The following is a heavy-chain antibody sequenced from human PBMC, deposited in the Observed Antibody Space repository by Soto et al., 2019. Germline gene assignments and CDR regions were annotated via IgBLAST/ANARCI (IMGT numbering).Heavy chain of an antibody. Sequence: LVPLSLTWTVSGGSISSSSYYWGWIRQPPGKGLEWIGSIYYSGSTYYNPSLKSRVTISVDTSKNQFSLKLSSVTAADTAAYYCARQEVAVAGRRYNWFDPWGQGTLVTVSS. D-gene: IGHD6-19*01. CDR1: GGSISSSSYY. J-gene: IGHJ5*02. CDR3: ARQEVAVAGRRYNWFDP. V-gene: IGHV4-39*01. CDR2: IYYSGST.